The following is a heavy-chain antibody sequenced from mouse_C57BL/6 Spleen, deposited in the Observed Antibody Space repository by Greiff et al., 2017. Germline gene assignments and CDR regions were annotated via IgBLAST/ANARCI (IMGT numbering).Heavy chain of an antibody. CDR1: GYTFTSYW. D-gene: IGHD1-1*01. V-gene: IGHV1-52*01. CDR2: IDPSDSET. J-gene: IGHJ1*03. Sequence: VQLQQPGAELVRPGSSVKLSCKASGYTFTSYWMHWVKQRPIQGLEWIGNIDPSDSETHYNQKFKDKATLTVDKSSSTAYMQLSSLTSEYSAVYYGARVPHYYGSSSGYFDVWGTGTTVTVSS. CDR3: ARVPHYYGSSSGYFDV.